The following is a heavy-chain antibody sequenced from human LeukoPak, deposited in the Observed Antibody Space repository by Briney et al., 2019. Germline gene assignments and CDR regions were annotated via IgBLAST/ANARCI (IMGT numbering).Heavy chain of an antibody. CDR2: VHYSGST. CDR3: ARHSSRQWYYFDY. D-gene: IGHD2-8*01. Sequence: SETLSLTCTVSGGSISSYYWSWIRQPPGKGLEWIGNVHYSGSTTHHPSLQRHLTIAVDTSKKQFSLKLRSVTAADSAVYYCARHSSRQWYYFDYWGRGTLVTVSS. V-gene: IGHV4-59*08. J-gene: IGHJ4*02. CDR1: GGSISSYY.